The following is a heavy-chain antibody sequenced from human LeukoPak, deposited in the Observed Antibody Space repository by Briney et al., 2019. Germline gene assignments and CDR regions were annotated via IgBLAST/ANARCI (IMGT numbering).Heavy chain of an antibody. J-gene: IGHJ4*02. D-gene: IGHD6-19*01. Sequence: SETLSLTCTVSGGSISSYYWSWIRQPPGKGLEWIGYIYYSGSTNYNPSLKSRVTISVDTSKNQFSLKLSSVTAADTAVYYCARGRQWLATFDYWGQGTLVTVSS. CDR3: ARGRQWLATFDY. CDR1: GGSISSYY. V-gene: IGHV4-59*12. CDR2: IYYSGST.